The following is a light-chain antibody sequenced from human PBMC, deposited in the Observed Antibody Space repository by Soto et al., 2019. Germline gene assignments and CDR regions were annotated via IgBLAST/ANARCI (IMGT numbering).Light chain of an antibody. V-gene: IGLV1-51*01. Sequence: QSVLTQPPSVSSASGLKVTISCSGSTSNIGNNYVSWYQQLTGTAPNLLIYDNNRRPSGIPDRFSASKSGTSATLGITGRHTGDEAEYYCATGDSSMSGGVFGGGTKLTVL. CDR1: TSNIGNNY. CDR2: DNN. J-gene: IGLJ3*02. CDR3: ATGDSSMSGGV.